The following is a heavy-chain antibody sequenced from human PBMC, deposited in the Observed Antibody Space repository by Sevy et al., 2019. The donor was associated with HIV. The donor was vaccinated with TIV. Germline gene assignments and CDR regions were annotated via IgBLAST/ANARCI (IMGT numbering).Heavy chain of an antibody. CDR3: TREAKQQLSQYFFDF. D-gene: IGHD6-13*01. CDR1: GYLFIGFV. V-gene: IGHV1-3*01. CDR2: INVGNGNT. Sequence: ASVKVSCKASGYLFIGFVMHWVRQAPGQGLEWVGWINVGNGNTKYSQKFQDRVTITRDASTSTTYMELTSLTSEDTAIYYCTREAKQQLSQYFFDFWGQGALVTVSS. J-gene: IGHJ4*02.